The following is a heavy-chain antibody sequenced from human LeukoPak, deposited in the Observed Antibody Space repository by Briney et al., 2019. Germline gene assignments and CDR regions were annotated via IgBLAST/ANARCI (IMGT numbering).Heavy chain of an antibody. Sequence: SETLSLTCAVYGGSFSGYYWSWIRQPPGKGLERIGEINHSGSTNYNPSLKSRVTISVDTSKNQFSLKLSSVTAADTAVYYCATRYGPRSRGVNYDFWSGYLDYYYYMDVWGKGTTVTVSS. D-gene: IGHD3-3*01. V-gene: IGHV4-34*01. CDR2: INHSGST. J-gene: IGHJ6*03. CDR1: GGSFSGYY. CDR3: ATRYGPRSRGVNYDFWSGYLDYYYYMDV.